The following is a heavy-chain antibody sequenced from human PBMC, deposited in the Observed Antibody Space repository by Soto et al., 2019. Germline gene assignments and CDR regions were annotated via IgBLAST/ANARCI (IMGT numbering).Heavy chain of an antibody. CDR3: AHYVTTSPAGWFDP. Sequence: QITLKESGPTLVKPTQTLTLTCTFSGLSLSTSGEAVGWIRQPPGKALAWLALIYWDDDKRYNPTLKTRLTITEHTSKNQVVLTLTNMDPVDTATYYCAHYVTTSPAGWFDPWGQAILVTVSS. J-gene: IGHJ5*02. CDR2: IYWDDDK. V-gene: IGHV2-5*02. CDR1: GLSLSTSGEA. D-gene: IGHD3-10*02.